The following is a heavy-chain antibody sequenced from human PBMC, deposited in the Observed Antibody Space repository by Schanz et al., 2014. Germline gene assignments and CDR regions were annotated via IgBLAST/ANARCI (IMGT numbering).Heavy chain of an antibody. CDR1: GYTFTNFF. Sequence: QVQLVQSGAEVHKPGASLKISCKASGYTFTNFFLHWVRQAPGQGLEWMGRIIPIHGIVNYAQRFQDRVRITADNSTSTAYTELSSLRSDDTAVYYCARGGGPEDVFDIWGQGAILTVSS. CDR3: ARGGGPEDVFDI. CDR2: IIPIHGIV. J-gene: IGHJ3*02. V-gene: IGHV1-69*09.